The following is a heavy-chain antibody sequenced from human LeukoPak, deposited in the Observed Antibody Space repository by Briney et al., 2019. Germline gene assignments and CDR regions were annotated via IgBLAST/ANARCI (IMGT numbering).Heavy chain of an antibody. V-gene: IGHV3-23*01. CDR3: AKTADGTVVVPAARVDY. D-gene: IGHD2-2*01. Sequence: GGSLRLSCAASGFTFSSYAMSWVRQAPGKGLEWVSAISGSGGSTYYADSVKGRFTISRDNSKNTLYLQMNSLRAEDTAVYYCAKTADGTVVVPAARVDYWGQGTLVTVSS. J-gene: IGHJ4*02. CDR2: ISGSGGST. CDR1: GFTFSSYA.